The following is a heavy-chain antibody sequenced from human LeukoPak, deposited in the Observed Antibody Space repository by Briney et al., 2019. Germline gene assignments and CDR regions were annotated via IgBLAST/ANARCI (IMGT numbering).Heavy chain of an antibody. CDR1: GFTFSSYA. CDR3: ARAPFDAFDI. CDR2: IYSGGST. J-gene: IGHJ3*02. V-gene: IGHV3-66*02. Sequence: GGSLRLSCAASGFTFSSYAMSWVRQAPGKGLEWVSVIYSGGSTYYADSVKGRFTISRDNSKNTLYLQMNSLRAEDTAVYYCARAPFDAFDIWGQGTMVTVSS.